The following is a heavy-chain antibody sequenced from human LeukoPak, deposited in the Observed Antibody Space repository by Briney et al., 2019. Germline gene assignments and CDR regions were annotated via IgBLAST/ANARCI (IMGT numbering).Heavy chain of an antibody. J-gene: IGHJ4*02. D-gene: IGHD5-18*01. CDR3: ARDRMDTGTYFDY. CDR2: ISTYNGNT. V-gene: IGHV1-18*01. Sequence: ASVKVSCRSSGYTFTTYGITWVRQAPGQGLEWMGWISTYNGNTNCAQKLQGRVTMTTDTSTSTAYMELRSLRSDDTAMYYCARDRMDTGTYFDYWGQGTLVTVSS. CDR1: GYTFTTYG.